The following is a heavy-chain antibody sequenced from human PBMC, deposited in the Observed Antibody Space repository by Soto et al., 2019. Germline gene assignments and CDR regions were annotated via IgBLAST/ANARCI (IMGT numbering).Heavy chain of an antibody. CDR2: ISGSGGST. Sequence: EVQLLESGGGLVQPGGSLRLSCAASGFTFSSYAMSWVRQAPGKGLEWVSAISGSGGSTYYADSVKGRFTISRDNSKNPLFLQMNSLRAEDTAVYSCAKEAEYYYDSSGSFRGGDYFDYWGQGTLVTVSS. CDR1: GFTFSSYA. CDR3: AKEAEYYYDSSGSFRGGDYFDY. J-gene: IGHJ4*02. D-gene: IGHD3-22*01. V-gene: IGHV3-23*01.